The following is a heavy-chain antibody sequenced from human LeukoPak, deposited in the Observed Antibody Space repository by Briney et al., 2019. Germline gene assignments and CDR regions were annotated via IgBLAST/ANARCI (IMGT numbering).Heavy chain of an antibody. CDR3: EREGVAGALDY. CDR1: GFTFSSYW. CDR2: IEYDGSST. J-gene: IGHJ4*02. V-gene: IGHV3-74*01. D-gene: IGHD6-19*01. Sequence: GGSLRLSCAASGFTFSSYWLHWVRQDPGRGLVWVSRIEYDGSSTGYADSVKGRFTISRDNAKNTLYLQMNSLRAEDTAVYYCEREGVAGALDYWGQGTLVTVSS.